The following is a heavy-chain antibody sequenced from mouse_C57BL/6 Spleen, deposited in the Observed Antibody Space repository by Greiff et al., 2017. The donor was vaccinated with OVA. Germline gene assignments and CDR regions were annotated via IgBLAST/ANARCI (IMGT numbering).Heavy chain of an antibody. Sequence: VQLQQSGPELVKPGASVKISCKASGYAFSSSWMNWVKQRPGKGLAWIGRIYPGAGDTTYNGKFKGKATLTADKSSSTAYMQLSSLTSEDSAVYVCARCGNYGGWYFDVWGTGTTVTVSS. CDR1: GYAFSSSW. D-gene: IGHD2-1*01. J-gene: IGHJ1*03. CDR3: ARCGNYGGWYFDV. V-gene: IGHV1-82*01. CDR2: IYPGAGDT.